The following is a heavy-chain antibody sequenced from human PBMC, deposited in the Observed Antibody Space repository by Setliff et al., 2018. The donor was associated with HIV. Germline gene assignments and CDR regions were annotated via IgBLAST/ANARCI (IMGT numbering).Heavy chain of an antibody. Sequence: SVKVSCKASGGTFSSYAISWVRQAPGQGLEWMGRIIPIFGTANYAQKFQGRVTITADKSTSTAYMELSSLKADDTGIYYCSRSGVPPYYYYGMDVWGQGTTVTVSS. V-gene: IGHV1-69*06. J-gene: IGHJ6*02. CDR3: SRSGVPPYYYYGMDV. D-gene: IGHD3-10*01. CDR1: GGTFSSYA. CDR2: IIPIFGTA.